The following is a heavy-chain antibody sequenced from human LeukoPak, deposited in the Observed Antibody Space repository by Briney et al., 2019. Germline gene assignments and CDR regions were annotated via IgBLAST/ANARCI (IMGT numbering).Heavy chain of an antibody. CDR2: IKEDESEK. D-gene: IGHD3-10*01. J-gene: IGHJ3*02. CDR3: AREYTSGAFDI. Sequence: PGGSLRLSCAASGFTFRTYGMSWVRQAPGKGLEWVANIKEDESEKYYVDSVKGRFTISRDNAKNSLYLQMNSLRAEDTALYYCAREYTSGAFDIWGQGTVVTVSS. CDR1: GFTFRTYG. V-gene: IGHV3-7*01.